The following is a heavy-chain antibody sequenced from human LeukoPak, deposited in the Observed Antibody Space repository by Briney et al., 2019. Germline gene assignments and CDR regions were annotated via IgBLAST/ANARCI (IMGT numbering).Heavy chain of an antibody. D-gene: IGHD2-2*01. CDR1: GFTVSSNY. V-gene: IGHV3-66*01. Sequence: GGSLRLSCAASGFTVSSNYMSWVRQAPGKGLEWVSVIYSGGSTYYADSVKGRFTISRDNSKNTLYLQMNSLRAEDTAVYYCASAEPAALFDYWGQGTLVTVSS. CDR2: IYSGGST. J-gene: IGHJ4*02. CDR3: ASAEPAALFDY.